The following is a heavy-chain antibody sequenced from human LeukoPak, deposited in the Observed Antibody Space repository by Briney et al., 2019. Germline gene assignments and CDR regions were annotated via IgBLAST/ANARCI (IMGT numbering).Heavy chain of an antibody. D-gene: IGHD3-3*01. Sequence: GGSLRLSCAASGFTFSNYSMNWVRQAPGKGLEWVSSISSRSTYIYHADSVKGRFTISRDNAKNSLYLQMNSLRAEDTAVYYCARDRGGADDFWSGYSGYFDYRGQGTLVTVSS. CDR1: GFTFSNYS. CDR3: ARDRGGADDFWSGYSGYFDY. V-gene: IGHV3-21*01. CDR2: ISSRSTYI. J-gene: IGHJ4*02.